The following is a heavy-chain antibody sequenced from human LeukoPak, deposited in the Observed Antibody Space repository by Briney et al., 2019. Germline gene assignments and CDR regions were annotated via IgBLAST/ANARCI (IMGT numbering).Heavy chain of an antibody. CDR2: IGVGGTT. D-gene: IGHD3-22*01. CDR3: AKTQGYYDC. CDR1: GFTFSSYG. Sequence: GGSLRHSCAASGFTFSSYGMNWVRQAPGKGLEWVSGIGVGGTTYYADSVKGRSTISRDTSKSTLSLQMNSLRAEDTAVYYCAKTQGYYDCWGQGTLVTVSS. J-gene: IGHJ4*02. V-gene: IGHV3-23*01.